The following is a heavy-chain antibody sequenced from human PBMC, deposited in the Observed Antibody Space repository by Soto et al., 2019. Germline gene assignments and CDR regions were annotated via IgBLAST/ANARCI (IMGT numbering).Heavy chain of an antibody. J-gene: IGHJ5*02. CDR2: ISAYNGNT. V-gene: IGHV1-18*01. CDR1: GYTFTNYG. D-gene: IGHD6-13*01. Sequence: GASVKVSCKASGYTFTNYGISCVRQAPGQGLEWMGWISAYNGNTNYAQKLQGRVTMTTDTSTSTAYMELRSLRSDDTAVYYCARDFQRRSPKIAAAGDNWFDPWGQGTLVTVSS. CDR3: ARDFQRRSPKIAAAGDNWFDP.